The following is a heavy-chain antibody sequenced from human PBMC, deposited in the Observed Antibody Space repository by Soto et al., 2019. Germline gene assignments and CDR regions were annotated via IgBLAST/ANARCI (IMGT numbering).Heavy chain of an antibody. Sequence: ASVKVSCKASGYTFASSYFHWGRQAPGQGLEWVGIFNPTGGGRTRYAQNFQGRVTVTRDTSTNTVYMELSGLRSEDTAVYYCARVRRERMTMIVRVGAFDIWGQGTMVTVSS. V-gene: IGHV1-46*01. J-gene: IGHJ3*02. CDR3: ARVRRERMTMIVRVGAFDI. CDR1: GYTFASSY. D-gene: IGHD3-22*01. CDR2: FNPTGGGRT.